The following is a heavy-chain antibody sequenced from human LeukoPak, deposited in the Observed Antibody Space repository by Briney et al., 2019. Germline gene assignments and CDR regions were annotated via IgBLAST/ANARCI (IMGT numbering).Heavy chain of an antibody. V-gene: IGHV4-30-4*01. CDR3: ARMEGARGAMVHYYYGMDV. CDR2: IYYSGST. J-gene: IGHJ6*02. CDR1: GGSISSGDYY. Sequence: PSETLSLTCTVSGGSISSGDYYWSWIRQPPGKGLEWIGYIYYSGSTYYNPSLKSRVTISVDTSKNQFSLKLSSVTAADTAVYYCARMEGARGAMVHYYYGMDVWGQGTTVTVSS. D-gene: IGHD5-18*01.